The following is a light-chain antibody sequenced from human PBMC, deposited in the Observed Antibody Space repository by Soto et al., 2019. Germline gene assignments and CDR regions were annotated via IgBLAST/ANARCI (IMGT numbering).Light chain of an antibody. V-gene: IGKV1-39*01. J-gene: IGKJ1*01. CDR1: QNVRTY. CDR2: DAS. Sequence: EIQMTQSPSSLSASVGDRVTITCRSSQNVRTYINWYQQKSGRAPKLLIFDASRLQTGVLSRFSGTGSGTDFTLTITSLHPEYFATYYFQQTSTDLWTFGQGTKV. CDR3: QQTSTDLWT.